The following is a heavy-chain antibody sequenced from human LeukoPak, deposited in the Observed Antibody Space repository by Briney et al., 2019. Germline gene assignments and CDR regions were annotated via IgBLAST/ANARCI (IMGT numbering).Heavy chain of an antibody. D-gene: IGHD3-22*01. CDR2: IIPIFGTA. CDR3: ATWAGAVIVDKNGGVY. CDR1: GGTFSSYA. J-gene: IGHJ4*02. V-gene: IGHV1-69*01. Sequence: GSSVKVSCKASGGTFSSYAISWVRQAPGQGLEWMGGIIPIFGTANYAQKFQGRVTITADETTSTAYMELSSLRSEDTAVYYCATWAGAVIVDKNGGVYWGQGTLVTVSS.